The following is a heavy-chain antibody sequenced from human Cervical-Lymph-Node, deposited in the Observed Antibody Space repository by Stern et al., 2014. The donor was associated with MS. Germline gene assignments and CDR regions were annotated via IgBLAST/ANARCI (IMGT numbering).Heavy chain of an antibody. CDR1: GYTFTDYS. V-gene: IGHV1-2*04. CDR2: INPNNGGT. D-gene: IGHD1-1*01. J-gene: IGHJ6*02. CDR3: ARASTTANNYYDGVDV. Sequence: VQLVESGAEVKNPGASVKVSCKASGYTFTDYSMQWMRQAPGQVLEWMGWINPNNGGTKSAQKFQGWVTMTRDTSTSTAYMELSRLRSDDTAIYYCARASTTANNYYDGVDVWGQGTTVTVTS.